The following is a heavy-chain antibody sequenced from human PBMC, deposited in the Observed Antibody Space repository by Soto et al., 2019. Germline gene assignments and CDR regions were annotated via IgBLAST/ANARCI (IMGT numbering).Heavy chain of an antibody. CDR3: ARGGSGWYYFDY. D-gene: IGHD6-19*01. Sequence: PGGSLRLSCAASVFTFSSYAMHWFRQAPGKGLEWVAVISYDGSNKYYADSVKGRFTISRDNSKNTLYLQMNSLRAEDTAVYYCARGGSGWYYFDYWGQGTLVTVSS. V-gene: IGHV3-30-3*01. CDR1: VFTFSSYA. J-gene: IGHJ4*02. CDR2: ISYDGSNK.